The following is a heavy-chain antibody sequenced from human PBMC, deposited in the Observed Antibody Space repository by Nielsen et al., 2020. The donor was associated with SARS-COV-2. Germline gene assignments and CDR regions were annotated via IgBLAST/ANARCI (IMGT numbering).Heavy chain of an antibody. CDR2: ISGNGGTT. CDR1: GFTFNSYA. Sequence: GGSLRLSCAASGFTFNSYAMSWVRQAPGKGLEWVSAISGNGGTTHYADSVKGRFTISRDNSKNTLYLQMNSLRAEDSAVYYCARDSDYRVNGMDVWGQGTTVTVSS. V-gene: IGHV3-23*01. CDR3: ARDSDYRVNGMDV. D-gene: IGHD4-11*01. J-gene: IGHJ6*02.